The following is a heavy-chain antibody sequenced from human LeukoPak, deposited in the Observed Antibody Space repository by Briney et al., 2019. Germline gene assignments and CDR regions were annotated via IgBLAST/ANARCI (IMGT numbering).Heavy chain of an antibody. CDR1: GYTFSGYY. J-gene: IGHJ6*03. CDR3: AKLPTPPHYDILTGYSSPFEDMDV. D-gene: IGHD3-9*01. CDR2: INPNSGGT. Sequence: GASIKVSCKASGYTFSGYYMHWVRQAPRQGLEWMGWINPNSGGTNYAQQFRGRVSMTRDTSISTAYMELSSLRSDDTAVYYCAKLPTPPHYDILTGYSSPFEDMDVWGKGTAVTVSS. V-gene: IGHV1-2*02.